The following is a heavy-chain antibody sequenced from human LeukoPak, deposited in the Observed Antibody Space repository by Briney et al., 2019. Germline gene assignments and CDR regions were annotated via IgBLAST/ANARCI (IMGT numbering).Heavy chain of an antibody. CDR2: INPSGGST. V-gene: IGHV1-46*01. Sequence: ASVKVSCKGSGYTFTSYYMHWVRQAPGQGLEWMGIINPSGGSTSYAQKFQGRVTMTRDTSTSTVYMELSSLRSEDTAVYYCARADLGYCSGGSCYRSDYYYYYGMDVWGQGTTVTVSS. D-gene: IGHD2-15*01. CDR3: ARADLGYCSGGSCYRSDYYYYYGMDV. J-gene: IGHJ6*02. CDR1: GYTFTSYY.